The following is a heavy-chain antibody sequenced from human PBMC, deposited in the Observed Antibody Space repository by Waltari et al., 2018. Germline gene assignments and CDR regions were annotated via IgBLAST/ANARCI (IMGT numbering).Heavy chain of an antibody. Sequence: QVQLVQSGAEVKKPGSSVKVSCKASGGRFGRFAISWVRQAAGEGLEWMGGINPKSSASQYAQKCQDRVTITADDSTRMAYMEVSSLSFEDTAVYFCATDTSPPYWGQGTLVIVSS. V-gene: IGHV1-69*01. CDR3: ATDTSPPY. D-gene: IGHD2-2*01. CDR2: INPKSSAS. CDR1: GGRFGRFA. J-gene: IGHJ4*02.